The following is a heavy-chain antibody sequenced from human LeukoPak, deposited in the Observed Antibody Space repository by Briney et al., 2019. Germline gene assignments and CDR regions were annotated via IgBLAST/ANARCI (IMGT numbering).Heavy chain of an antibody. V-gene: IGHV1-8*01. CDR1: GYTFTSYD. J-gene: IGHJ4*02. D-gene: IGHD5-18*01. CDR3: ARGRGYSYGYADY. CDR2: MNPNSGNT. Sequence: ASVKVSCKASGYTFTSYDINWVRQATEQGLEWMGWMNPNSGNTGYAEKFQGRVTMTRNISIRTAYMELSTLRSDDTAVYYCARGRGYSYGYADYWGQGTLVTVSS.